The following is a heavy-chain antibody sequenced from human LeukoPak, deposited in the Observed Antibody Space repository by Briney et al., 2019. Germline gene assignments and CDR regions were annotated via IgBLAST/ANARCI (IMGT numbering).Heavy chain of an antibody. V-gene: IGHV4-38-2*02. CDR3: ARDRGSYYDSSEAFDI. CDR1: GYSISSGYY. CDR2: IYHSGST. J-gene: IGHJ3*02. Sequence: ASETLSLTCTVSGYSISSGYYWGWIRQPPGKGLEWIGSIYHSGSTYQNPSLKSRVTISVDTSENQFSLKLSSVTAADTAVYYCARDRGSYYDSSEAFDIWGQGTMVTVSS. D-gene: IGHD3-22*01.